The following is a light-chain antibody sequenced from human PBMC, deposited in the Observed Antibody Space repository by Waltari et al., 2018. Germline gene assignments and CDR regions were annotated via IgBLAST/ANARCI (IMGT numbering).Light chain of an antibody. CDR1: SSDVGGYDY. J-gene: IGLJ2*01. Sequence: QSALTQPRSVSGSPGPSVTTSCPGPSSDVGGYDYVPWYQHHPGKAPKLMICDVTKRPSGVPDRFSGSKSGNTASLTISGLQAEDEADYYCCSYAGSYTHVVFGGGTKLTVL. CDR3: CSYAGSYTHVV. V-gene: IGLV2-11*01. CDR2: DVT.